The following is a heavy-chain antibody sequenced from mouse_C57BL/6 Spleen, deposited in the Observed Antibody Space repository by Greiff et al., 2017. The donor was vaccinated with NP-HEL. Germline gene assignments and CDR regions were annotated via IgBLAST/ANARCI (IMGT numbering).Heavy chain of an antibody. Sequence: EVQLVESGGGLVKPGGSLKLSCAASGSTFSDYGMHWVRQAPEKGLEWVAYISSGSSTIYYADTVKGRFTISRDNATNPLYMQMSSLRSEDTAMYYCERESRGWYFDVWGTGTTVTVSS. V-gene: IGHV5-17*01. CDR1: GSTFSDYG. CDR3: ERESRGWYFDV. CDR2: ISSGSSTI. J-gene: IGHJ1*03.